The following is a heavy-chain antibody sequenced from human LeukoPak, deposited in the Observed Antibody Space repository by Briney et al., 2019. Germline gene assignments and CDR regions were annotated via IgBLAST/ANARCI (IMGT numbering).Heavy chain of an antibody. CDR1: GFTFSSYG. D-gene: IGHD2-2*01. J-gene: IGHJ3*02. V-gene: IGHV3-33*01. Sequence: GRSLRHSCAASGFTFSSYGMHWVRQAPGKGLEWVAVIWYDGSNKYYADSVKGRFTISRDNSKNTLYLQMNSLRAEDTAVYYCARDIVVVPAASDAFDIWGQGTMVTVSS. CDR2: IWYDGSNK. CDR3: ARDIVVVPAASDAFDI.